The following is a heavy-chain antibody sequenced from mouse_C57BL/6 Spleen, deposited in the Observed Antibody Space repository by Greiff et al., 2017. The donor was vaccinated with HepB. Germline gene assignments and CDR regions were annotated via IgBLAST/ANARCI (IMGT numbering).Heavy chain of an antibody. V-gene: IGHV1-82*01. D-gene: IGHD2-1*01. CDR3: ARTIYYDYDAMDY. Sequence: VQLQQSGPELVKPGASVKISCKASGYAFSSSWMNWVKQRPGKGLEWIGRIYPGDGDTNYNGKFKGKATLTADKSSSTAYMQLSSLTSEDSAVYCCARTIYYDYDAMDYWGQGTSVTVSS. CDR1: GYAFSSSW. J-gene: IGHJ4*01. CDR2: IYPGDGDT.